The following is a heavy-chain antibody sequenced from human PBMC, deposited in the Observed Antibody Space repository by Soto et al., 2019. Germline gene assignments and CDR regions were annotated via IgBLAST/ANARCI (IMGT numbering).Heavy chain of an antibody. V-gene: IGHV5-51*01. CDR3: ARHGQELTYGMDV. CDR2: IYPGDSDT. Sequence: PGESLKISCKGSGYSFTSYWIGWVRQMPGKGLEWMGIIYPGDSDTRYRPSFQGQVTISADKSISTAYLQWSSLKASDTAIYYCARHGQELTYGMDVWGQGTTVTVSS. J-gene: IGHJ6*02. CDR1: GYSFTSYW. D-gene: IGHD1-26*01.